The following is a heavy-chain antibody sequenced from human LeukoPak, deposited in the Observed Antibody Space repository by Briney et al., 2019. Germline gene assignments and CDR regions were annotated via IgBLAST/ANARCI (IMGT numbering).Heavy chain of an antibody. D-gene: IGHD5-18*01. CDR1: GYTFTSYG. V-gene: IGHV1-69*05. Sequence: SVKVSCKASGYTFTSYGISWVRQAPGQGLEWMGGIIPIFGTANYAQKFQGRVTITTDESTSTAYMELSSLRSEDTAVYYCARDASDTAMDNDAFDIWGQGTMVTVSS. CDR2: IIPIFGTA. CDR3: ARDASDTAMDNDAFDI. J-gene: IGHJ3*02.